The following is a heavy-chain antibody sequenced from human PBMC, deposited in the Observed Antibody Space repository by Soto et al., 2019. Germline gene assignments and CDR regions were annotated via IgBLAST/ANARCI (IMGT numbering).Heavy chain of an antibody. V-gene: IGHV1-24*01. CDR3: AKDLVTMVRGVMPYYYYGMDV. CDR2: FDPEDGET. CDR1: GYTLTELS. J-gene: IGHJ6*02. D-gene: IGHD3-10*01. Sequence: ASVKVSCKVSGYTLTELSMHWVRQAPGKGLEWMGGFDPEDGETIYAQKFQGRVTMTEDTSTDTAYMELSSLRAEDTAVYYCAKDLVTMVRGVMPYYYYGMDVWGQGTTVTVSS.